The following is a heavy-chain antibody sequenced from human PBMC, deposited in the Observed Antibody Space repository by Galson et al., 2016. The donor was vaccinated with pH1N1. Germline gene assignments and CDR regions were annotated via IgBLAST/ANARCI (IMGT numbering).Heavy chain of an antibody. CDR1: GDSITSGYY. V-gene: IGHV4-38-2*01. J-gene: IGHJ4*02. Sequence: LSLTCAVYGDSITSGYYWGWIRQAPGRGLEWIGSFYDSGSTTYYKSSLKSRVAISVDTSKNQFSLRLSSMTAADTAVYYCAKMARTSGPDSEYYFDFWGQGMLVTVSS. D-gene: IGHD1-1*01. CDR2: FYDSGSTT. CDR3: AKMARTSGPDSEYYFDF.